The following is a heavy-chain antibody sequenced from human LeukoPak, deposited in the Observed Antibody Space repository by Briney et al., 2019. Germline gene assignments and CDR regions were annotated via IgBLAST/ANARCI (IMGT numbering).Heavy chain of an antibody. Sequence: SGTLSLTCAVSGGSISSSNWWSWVRQPPGKGLEWIGEIYHSGSTNYNPSLKSRVTISVDKSKNQFSLKLSSVTAADTAVYYCARGGRWLQLSYYFDYWGQGTLVTVSS. CDR2: IYHSGST. D-gene: IGHD5-24*01. CDR3: ARGGRWLQLSYYFDY. CDR1: GGSISSSNW. J-gene: IGHJ4*02. V-gene: IGHV4-4*02.